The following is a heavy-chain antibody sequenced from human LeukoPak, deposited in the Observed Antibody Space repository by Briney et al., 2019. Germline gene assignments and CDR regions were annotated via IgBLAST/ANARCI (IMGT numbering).Heavy chain of an antibody. CDR3: AREGKCDILTGYSYDY. D-gene: IGHD3-9*01. J-gene: IGHJ4*02. CDR1: GDSVSSNSAA. CDR2: TYYRSKWYN. V-gene: IGHV6-1*01. Sequence: SQTLSLTCAISGDSVSSNSAAWNWIRQSPSRGLEWLGRTYYRSKWYNDYAVSVKSRITINPDTSKNQFSLQLNSVTPEDTAVYYCAREGKCDILTGYSYDYWGQGTLVTVSS.